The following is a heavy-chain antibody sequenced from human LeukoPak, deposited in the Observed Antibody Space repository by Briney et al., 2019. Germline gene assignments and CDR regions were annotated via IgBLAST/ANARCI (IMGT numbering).Heavy chain of an antibody. CDR3: ATTGLLVAPI. Sequence: PSETLSLTCTVSGASISSGSYYWSWIRQPAGKGLEWIGRIYTSASTNYNPSLKSQVTISVDTAKNQFSLKLSSVTAADTAVYYCATTGLLVAPIWGQGTMVTVSS. CDR2: IYTSAST. D-gene: IGHD5-12*01. J-gene: IGHJ3*02. V-gene: IGHV4-61*02. CDR1: GASISSGSYY.